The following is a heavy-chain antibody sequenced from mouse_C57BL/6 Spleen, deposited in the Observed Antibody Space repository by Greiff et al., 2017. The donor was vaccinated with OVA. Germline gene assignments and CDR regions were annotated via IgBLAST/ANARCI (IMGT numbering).Heavy chain of an antibody. CDR1: GYTFTDYN. Sequence: VHVKQSGPELVKPGASVKMSCKASGYTFTDYNMHWVKQSHGKSLEWIGYINPNNGGTSYNQKFKGKATLTVNKSSSTAYMELRSLTSEDSAVYYCARRRRTYYFDYWGQGTTLTVSS. J-gene: IGHJ2*01. CDR3: ARRRRTYYFDY. V-gene: IGHV1-22*01. CDR2: INPNNGGT.